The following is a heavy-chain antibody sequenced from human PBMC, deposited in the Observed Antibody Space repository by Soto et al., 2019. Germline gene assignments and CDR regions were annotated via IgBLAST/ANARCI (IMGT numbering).Heavy chain of an antibody. CDR2: FDPEDGET. V-gene: IGHV1-24*01. J-gene: IGHJ4*02. D-gene: IGHD6-13*01. CDR1: GYTFTSYA. CDR3: ATVFDSSWYYDY. Sequence: ASVKVSCKASGYTFTSYAMHWVRQAPGKGLEWMGGFDPEDGETIYAQKFQGRVTMTEDTSTDTAYMELSSLRSEDTAVYYCATVFDSSWYYDYWGQGTLVTVSS.